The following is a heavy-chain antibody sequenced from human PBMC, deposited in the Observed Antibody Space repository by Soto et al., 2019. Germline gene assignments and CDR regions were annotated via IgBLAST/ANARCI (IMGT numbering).Heavy chain of an antibody. J-gene: IGHJ6*02. Sequence: GGSLRLSCAASGFTFSSYGMHWVRQAPGKGLEWVAVISYDGSNKYYADSVKGRFTISRDNSKNTLYLQMNSLRAEDTAVYYCAKVPFPYSNYYYYYGMDVWGQGTTVTVSS. V-gene: IGHV3-30*18. CDR3: AKVPFPYSNYYYYYGMDV. CDR2: ISYDGSNK. D-gene: IGHD4-4*01. CDR1: GFTFSSYG.